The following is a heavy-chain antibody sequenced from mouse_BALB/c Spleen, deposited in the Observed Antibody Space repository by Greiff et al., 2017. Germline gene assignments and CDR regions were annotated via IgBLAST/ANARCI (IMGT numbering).Heavy chain of an antibody. J-gene: IGHJ2*01. Sequence: VQLKESGPGLVAPSQSLSITCTVSGFSLTSYGVHWVRQPPGKGLEWLGVIWAGGSTNYNSALMSRLSISKDNSKSQVFLKMNSLQTDDTAMYYCAREGLRRGGLDYWGQGTTLTVSS. D-gene: IGHD2-4*01. V-gene: IGHV2-9*02. CDR1: GFSLTSYG. CDR2: IWAGGST. CDR3: AREGLRRGGLDY.